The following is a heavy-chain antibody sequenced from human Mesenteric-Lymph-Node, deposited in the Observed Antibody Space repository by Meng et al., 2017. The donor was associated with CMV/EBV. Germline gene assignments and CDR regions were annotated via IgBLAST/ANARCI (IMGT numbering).Heavy chain of an antibody. CDR1: GYRFSSYW. V-gene: IGHV5-51*01. CDR3: ARCEDYYYGLDV. Sequence: GESLKISCKGSGYRFSSYWIGWLRQMPGKGLEWMGIIYPGDSDTSYSPSFQGQVTISADKSINTAYLQWSSLKASDTAIYYCARCEDYYYGLDVWGQGTTVTVSS. J-gene: IGHJ6*02. CDR2: IYPGDSDT.